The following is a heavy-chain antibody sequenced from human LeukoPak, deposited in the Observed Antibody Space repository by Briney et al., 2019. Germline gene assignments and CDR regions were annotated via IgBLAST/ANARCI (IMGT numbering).Heavy chain of an antibody. J-gene: IGHJ5*02. CDR1: GYTFTGYY. CDR2: INPNSGGT. Sequence: ASVKVSCKASGYTFTGYYMHWVRQAPGQGLEWMGWINPNSGGTNYAQKFQGRVTMTRDTSISTAYMELSRLRFDDTAVYYCARVGTSPTGNWFDPWGQGTLVTVSS. D-gene: IGHD2-2*01. CDR3: ARVGTSPTGNWFDP. V-gene: IGHV1-2*02.